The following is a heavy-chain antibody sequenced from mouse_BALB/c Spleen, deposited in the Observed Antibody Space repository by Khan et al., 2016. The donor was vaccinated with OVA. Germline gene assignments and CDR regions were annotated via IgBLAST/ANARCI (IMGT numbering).Heavy chain of an antibody. CDR1: GYTFTSYW. V-gene: IGHV1S41*01. CDR3: ARSNYYGRSLYAMDY. Sequence: DLVKPGASVKLSCKASGYTFTSYWINWIKQRPGQGLECVGQISPGSGSAYYNEVFKDKATLTIDTSSTTAYIQLSSLSSEDSAVYFCARSNYYGRSLYAMDYWGQGTSVTVSS. J-gene: IGHJ4*01. D-gene: IGHD1-1*01. CDR2: ISPGSGSA.